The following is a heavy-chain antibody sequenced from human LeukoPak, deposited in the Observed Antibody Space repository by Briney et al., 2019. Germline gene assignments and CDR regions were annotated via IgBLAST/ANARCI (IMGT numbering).Heavy chain of an antibody. D-gene: IGHD6-13*01. Sequence: GESLKISRKGSGYSFTSYWIGWVRQMPGKGLGGMGIIYPGDSDTRYSPSFLGQVTISADKSISTAYLQWSSLKASDTAMYYCARRPGYSSHAGFDYWGQGTLVTVSS. CDR3: ARRPGYSSHAGFDY. J-gene: IGHJ4*02. V-gene: IGHV5-51*01. CDR2: IYPGDSDT. CDR1: GYSFTSYW.